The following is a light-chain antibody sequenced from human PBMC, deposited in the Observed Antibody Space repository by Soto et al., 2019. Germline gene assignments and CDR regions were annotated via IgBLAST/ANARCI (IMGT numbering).Light chain of an antibody. CDR1: SSDVGGYNF. CDR2: HVT. V-gene: IGLV2-14*01. CDR3: SSYTSNITPYV. Sequence: QSALTQPASMSGSPGQSITISCTGTSSDVGGYNFVYWYQQHPGKAPKLMIYHVTNRPSGVSSRFSGSKSGNTASLTISGLPAEDEADYYCSSYTSNITPYVFGTGTKLTVL. J-gene: IGLJ1*01.